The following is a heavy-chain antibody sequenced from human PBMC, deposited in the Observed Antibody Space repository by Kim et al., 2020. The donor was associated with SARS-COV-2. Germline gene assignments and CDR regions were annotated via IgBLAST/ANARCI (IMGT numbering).Heavy chain of an antibody. CDR2: IWSDGSKK. CDR3: ARDRDASGSYYVDAFDI. Sequence: GGSLRLSCAASGFNFSSYGIHWVRQAPGKGLEWVSVIWSDGSKKYYADSAKGRFTISRDNSKNRLYLKMNSLRAEDTAVYYCARDRDASGSYYVDAFDIWGQGTRVIVSS. D-gene: IGHD3-10*01. J-gene: IGHJ3*02. CDR1: GFNFSSYG. V-gene: IGHV3-33*01.